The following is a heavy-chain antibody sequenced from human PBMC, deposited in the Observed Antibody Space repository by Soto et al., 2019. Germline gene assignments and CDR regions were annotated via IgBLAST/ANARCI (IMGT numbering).Heavy chain of an antibody. CDR3: ARSIAARREVFGWFDP. V-gene: IGHV4-4*07. D-gene: IGHD6-6*01. J-gene: IGHJ5*02. CDR2: IFSSGST. CDR1: GGSINTFY. Sequence: SETLSLTCTVSGGSINTFYWSWVRQPAGKGLEWIGRIFSSGSTSFNPSLESRVAMSVDTSKNHFSLNLSSVTAADMAVYYCARSIAARREVFGWFDPWGQGTLVTVSS.